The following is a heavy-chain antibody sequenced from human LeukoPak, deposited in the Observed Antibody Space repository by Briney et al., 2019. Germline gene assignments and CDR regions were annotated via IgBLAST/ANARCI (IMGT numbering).Heavy chain of an antibody. CDR3: VRGGATFDR. Sequence: GGSLRLSCAASGFTFSSYAMHWVRQAPGKGLEWVANVKQDGSVKYYVDSVEGRFTISRDNARNSLFLQMDSLRAEDTAVYYCVRGGATFDRWGQGTLITVSS. V-gene: IGHV3-7*01. D-gene: IGHD4/OR15-4a*01. CDR1: GFTFSSYA. CDR2: VKQDGSVK. J-gene: IGHJ4*02.